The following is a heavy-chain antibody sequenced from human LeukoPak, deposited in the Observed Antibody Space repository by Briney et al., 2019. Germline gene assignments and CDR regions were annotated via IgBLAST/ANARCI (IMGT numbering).Heavy chain of an antibody. CDR3: ARGDSSGFPALPGY. V-gene: IGHV3-21*01. CDR1: GFTFSSYS. Sequence: PGGSLRLSCAASGFTFSSYSMNWVRQAPGKGLEWVSSISSSSSYIYYADSVKGRFTISRDNAKNSLYLQMNSLRAEDTAVYYCARGDSSGFPALPGYWGQGTLVTVSS. D-gene: IGHD3-22*01. CDR2: ISSSSSYI. J-gene: IGHJ4*02.